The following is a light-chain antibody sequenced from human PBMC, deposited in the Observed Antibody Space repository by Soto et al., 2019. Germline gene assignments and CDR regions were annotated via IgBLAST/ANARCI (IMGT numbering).Light chain of an antibody. Sequence: DIQMTQSPSSLSASVGDRVTITCRASQSISRKLNWYQHKPGKAPKLLIYAASSLQNGVPSRFSGGGSGTVFTLSISSLQPQDFGTYYCQQSYTTASITFGQGTRLEIK. CDR1: QSISRK. J-gene: IGKJ5*01. CDR2: AAS. V-gene: IGKV1-39*01. CDR3: QQSYTTASIT.